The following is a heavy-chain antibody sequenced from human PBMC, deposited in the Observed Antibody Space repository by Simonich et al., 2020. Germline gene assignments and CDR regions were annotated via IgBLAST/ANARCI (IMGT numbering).Heavy chain of an antibody. J-gene: IGHJ3*02. V-gene: IGHV3-48*01. Sequence: EVQLVESGGGLVQPGGSLRLSCAASGFTFSSYSMNWVLQAPGKGLEWVSYISSRSSNIYYAASVKGRFTISRDNAKNSLYLQMNSLRAEDTAVYYCARDSSYYAFDIWGQGTMVTVSS. CDR2: ISSRSSNI. CDR3: ARDSSYYAFDI. CDR1: GFTFSSYS. D-gene: IGHD5-12*01.